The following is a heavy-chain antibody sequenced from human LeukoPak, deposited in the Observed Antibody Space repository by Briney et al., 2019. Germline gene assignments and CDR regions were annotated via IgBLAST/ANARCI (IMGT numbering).Heavy chain of an antibody. Sequence: GGSLRLSCAASGFTFSSYEMNWVRQAPGRGLEWVSYISSSGSTIYYADSVKGRFTISRDNAKDSLYLQMNSLRAEDTAVYYCAELGITMIGGVWGKGTTVTISS. D-gene: IGHD3-10*02. CDR1: GFTFSSYE. CDR3: AELGITMIGGV. V-gene: IGHV3-48*03. CDR2: ISSSGSTI. J-gene: IGHJ6*04.